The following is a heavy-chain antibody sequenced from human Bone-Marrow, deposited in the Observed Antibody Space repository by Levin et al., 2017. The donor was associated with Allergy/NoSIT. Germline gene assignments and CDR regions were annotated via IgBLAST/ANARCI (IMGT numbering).Heavy chain of an antibody. D-gene: IGHD4-23*01. V-gene: IGHV4-39*01. CDR2: VSYSGSA. CDR3: ASRCDGDNCDSGIDF. CDR1: GVAITTENYY. J-gene: IGHJ4*02. Sequence: ASETLSLTCTVSGVAITTENYYWGWIRLPPGKGLEWVASVSYSGSAYHSPSLKRRVTVSLDSSKNQFFLSLTSVTAADTAVYYCASRCDGDNCDSGIDFWGQGTLATVAS.